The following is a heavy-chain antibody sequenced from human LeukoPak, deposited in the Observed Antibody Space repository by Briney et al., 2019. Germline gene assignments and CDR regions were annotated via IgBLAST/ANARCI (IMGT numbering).Heavy chain of an antibody. CDR1: GFTFSSYA. CDR3: ARRGIVGATYYFDY. D-gene: IGHD1-26*01. CDR2: ISYDGSNK. Sequence: SGGSLRLPCAASGFTFSSYAMHWVRQAPGKGVEWVAVISYDGSNKYYADSVKGRFTISRDNSKNTLYLQMNSLRAEDTAVYYCARRGIVGATYYFDYWGQGTLVTVSS. V-gene: IGHV3-30*04. J-gene: IGHJ4*02.